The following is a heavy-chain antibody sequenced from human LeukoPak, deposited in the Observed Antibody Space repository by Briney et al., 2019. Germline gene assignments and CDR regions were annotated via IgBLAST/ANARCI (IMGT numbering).Heavy chain of an antibody. J-gene: IGHJ4*02. CDR3: AKALGTAGYSQYPYY. D-gene: IGHD6-13*01. CDR1: GFTFSSYA. CDR2: ISGSGITT. V-gene: IGHV3-23*01. Sequence: GGSLRLSYAASGFTFSSYATSWVRQAPGKGLEWVSAISGSGITTYYADSVKGRFTISRDNSKNTLYLQMNSLRAEDTAVYYCAKALGTAGYSQYPYYWGQGTLVTVSS.